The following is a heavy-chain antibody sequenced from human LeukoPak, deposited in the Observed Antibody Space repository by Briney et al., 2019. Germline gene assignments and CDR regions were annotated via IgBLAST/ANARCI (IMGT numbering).Heavy chain of an antibody. V-gene: IGHV3-7*01. D-gene: IGHD3-22*01. CDR3: ARDHGAYYYDSSGYFDY. Sequence: RGSLRLSWAASGFTLSSYWMSWGRPAPGKGLGWVANIKQKGSEKYYVDSVKGRFPIPRDKAKNSLYLQMNSLRAEDTAVYYCARDHGAYYYDSSGYFDYWGQGTLVTVSS. CDR2: IKQKGSEK. J-gene: IGHJ4*02. CDR1: GFTLSSYW.